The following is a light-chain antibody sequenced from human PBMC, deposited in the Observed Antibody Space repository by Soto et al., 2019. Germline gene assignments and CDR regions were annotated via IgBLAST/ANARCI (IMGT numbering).Light chain of an antibody. Sequence: DILMTQSPFSLSASVGDRVTITCRASQSISRDLNWYQQKPGKAPNLLIYAASTLESGVPSRFSGSGSGTDFTLTISSLQLEDFATYFCQQSYSSSWTFGQGTKVDIK. V-gene: IGKV1-39*01. CDR2: AAS. J-gene: IGKJ1*01. CDR1: QSISRD. CDR3: QQSYSSSWT.